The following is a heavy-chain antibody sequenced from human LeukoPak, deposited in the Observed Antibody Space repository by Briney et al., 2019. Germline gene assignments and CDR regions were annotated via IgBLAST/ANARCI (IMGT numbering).Heavy chain of an antibody. D-gene: IGHD4-11*01. V-gene: IGHV3-23*01. CDR1: GFRFSSYA. J-gene: IGHJ5*02. Sequence: QPGGSLRLSCVTSGFRFSSYAMSWVRLAPRRGLEWVSLISGSGGDTNYADSVKGRFTISRDNSKSTLYLQMNSLRDDDTAVYYCAKGPNEDSNYWFDRWGQGVLVPVAS. CDR3: AKGPNEDSNYWFDR. CDR2: ISGSGGDT.